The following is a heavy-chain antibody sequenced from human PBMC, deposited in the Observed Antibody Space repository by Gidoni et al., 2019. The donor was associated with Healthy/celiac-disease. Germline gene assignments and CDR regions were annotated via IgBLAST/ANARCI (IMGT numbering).Heavy chain of an antibody. CDR2: ISYDGSNK. V-gene: IGHV3-30*18. CDR1: GFTFSSYG. CDR3: AKDQYDFWSGYFEGAFDI. J-gene: IGHJ3*02. D-gene: IGHD3-3*01. Sequence: QVQLVESGGGVVQPGRSLRLSCAASGFTFSSYGMHWVRQAPGKGLEWVAVISYDGSNKCYADSVKGRFTISRDNSKNTLYLQMNSLRAEDTAVYYCAKDQYDFWSGYFEGAFDIWGQGTMVTVSS.